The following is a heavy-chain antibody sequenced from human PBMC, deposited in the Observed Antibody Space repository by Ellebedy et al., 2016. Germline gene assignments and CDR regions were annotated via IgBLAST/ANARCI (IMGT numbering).Heavy chain of an antibody. CDR3: ARGGRFYYYYGMDV. Sequence: GGSLRLXXAASGFTFSSYAMHWVRQAPGKGLEWVAVISYDGSNKYYADSVKGRFTISRDNSKNTLYLQMNSLRAEDTAVYYCARGGRFYYYYGMDVWGQGTTVTVSS. V-gene: IGHV3-30-3*01. CDR2: ISYDGSNK. D-gene: IGHD3-16*01. CDR1: GFTFSSYA. J-gene: IGHJ6*02.